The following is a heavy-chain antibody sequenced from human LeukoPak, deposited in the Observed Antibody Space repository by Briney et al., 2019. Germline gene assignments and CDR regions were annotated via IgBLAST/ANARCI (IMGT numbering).Heavy chain of an antibody. CDR1: GYTFTGYY. CDR3: ARGAYGIAVAGLNWFDP. D-gene: IGHD6-19*01. CDR2: INPNSGGT. V-gene: IGHV1-2*02. Sequence: GASVKVSCKASGYTFTGYYMHWVRQAPGQGLEWIGWINPNSGGTNYAQKFQGRVTMTRDTSISTAYMELSRLRSDDTAVYYCARGAYGIAVAGLNWFDPWGQGTLVTVSS. J-gene: IGHJ5*02.